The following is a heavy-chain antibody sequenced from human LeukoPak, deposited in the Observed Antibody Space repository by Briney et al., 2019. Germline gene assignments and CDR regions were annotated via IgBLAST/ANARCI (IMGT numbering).Heavy chain of an antibody. D-gene: IGHD6-6*01. Sequence: SETLSLTCTVSGGSISSYYWSWIRQPPGKGLERIGSIYHSGSTYYNPSLKSRVTISVDTSKNQFSLKLSSVTAADTAVYYCARGSSIAARRDDAFDIWGQGTMVTVSS. J-gene: IGHJ3*02. CDR2: IYHSGST. CDR1: GGSISSYY. CDR3: ARGSSIAARRDDAFDI. V-gene: IGHV4-38-2*02.